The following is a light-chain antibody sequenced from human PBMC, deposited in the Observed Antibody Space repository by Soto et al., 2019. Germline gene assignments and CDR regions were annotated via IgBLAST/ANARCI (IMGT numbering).Light chain of an antibody. Sequence: QSVLTQTPSVSRAPGQRVTISCTGADYDVHWYQHLPGTAPKLLIYANNNRPSGVPDRFSGSKSGTSASLVITGLQSDDEGVYYCQSYDSSLSGSIFGGGTKLTVL. CDR3: QSYDSSLSGSI. CDR1: DYD. CDR2: ANN. J-gene: IGLJ2*01. V-gene: IGLV1-40*01.